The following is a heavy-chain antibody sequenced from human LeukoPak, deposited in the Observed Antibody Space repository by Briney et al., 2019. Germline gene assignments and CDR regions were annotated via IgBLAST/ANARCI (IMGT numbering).Heavy chain of an antibody. CDR2: IGGSGGFTT. Sequence: PGGSLRLSCEASGFTFSNYGMNWVRQAPGKGLEWVSGIGGSGGFTTYFADSVKGRFTISRDNSKNTLYLQMNSLRAEDTAVYYCAKDGVWFGELPYFDYWGQGTLVTVSS. J-gene: IGHJ4*02. D-gene: IGHD3-10*01. CDR1: GFTFSNYG. CDR3: AKDGVWFGELPYFDY. V-gene: IGHV3-23*01.